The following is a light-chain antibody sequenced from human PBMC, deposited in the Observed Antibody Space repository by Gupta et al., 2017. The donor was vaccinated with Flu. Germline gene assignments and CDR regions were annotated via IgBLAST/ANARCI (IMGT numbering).Light chain of an antibody. CDR1: QSISTY. CDR2: AAS. CDR3: QQSYSTPYT. J-gene: IGKJ2*01. V-gene: IGKV1-39*01. Sequence: DIQMTQYPSSLSASVGDRVTITCRASQSISTYLNWYQQKPGKAPNLLIYAASSLQSGVPSRFSGSGSGTDFTLTISSLQPEDFVTYYCQQSYSTPYTFGQGTKVEIK.